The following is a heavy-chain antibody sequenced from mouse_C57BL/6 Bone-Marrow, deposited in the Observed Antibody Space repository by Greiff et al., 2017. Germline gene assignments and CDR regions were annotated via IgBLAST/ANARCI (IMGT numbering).Heavy chain of an antibody. CDR1: GFTFSDYY. D-gene: IGHD2-4*01. V-gene: IGHV5-12*01. CDR2: ISNGGGST. J-gene: IGHJ4*01. Sequence: EVMLVESGGGLVQPGGSLKLSCAASGFTFSDYYMYWVRQTPEKRLEWVAYISNGGGSTYYPDTVKGRFTISRDNAKNTLYLQRSRLKSEDTAMYYCARHSYYDTLYAMDYWGQGTSVTVSS. CDR3: ARHSYYDTLYAMDY.